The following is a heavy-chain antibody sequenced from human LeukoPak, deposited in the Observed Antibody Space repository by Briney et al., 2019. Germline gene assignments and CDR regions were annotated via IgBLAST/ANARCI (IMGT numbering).Heavy chain of an antibody. D-gene: IGHD3-10*01. CDR3: ARDYYGSGSYPN. CDR2: INHSGST. CDR1: GGSFSGYY. Sequence: SETLSLTCAVYGGSFSGYYWSWIRQPPGKGLEWIGEINHSGSTNYNPSLKNRVTISVDTSKNQFSLKLSSVTTADTAVYYCARDYYGSGSYPNWGQGTLVTVSS. J-gene: IGHJ4*02. V-gene: IGHV4-34*01.